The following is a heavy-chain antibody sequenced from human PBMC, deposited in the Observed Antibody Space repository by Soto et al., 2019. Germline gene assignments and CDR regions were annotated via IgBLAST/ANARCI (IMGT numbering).Heavy chain of an antibody. Sequence: PSETLSLTCTVSGGSILDSTYYWAWIRQSPGKGLEWIGTIFYSGGTFYTPSLKSRVTMSVDTSNNQFSLKLSSVTAADTAVYYCARQASGYYYGWFDPWGQATLVTVSS. CDR1: GGSILDSTYY. J-gene: IGHJ5*02. CDR2: IFYSGGT. CDR3: ARQASGYYYGWFDP. V-gene: IGHV4-39*01. D-gene: IGHD3-22*01.